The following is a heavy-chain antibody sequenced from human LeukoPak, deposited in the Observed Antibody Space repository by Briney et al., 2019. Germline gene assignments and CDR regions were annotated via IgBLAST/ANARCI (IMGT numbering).Heavy chain of an antibody. J-gene: IGHJ5*02. CDR2: IYTSGST. Sequence: SETLSLTCTVSGGSISSYYWSWIRQPPGKGLEWIGYIYTSGSTNYNPSLKSRVTISVDTSKNQFSLKLSSVTAADTAVYYCARQGLMIGFDPWGQGTLVTVSS. V-gene: IGHV4-4*09. D-gene: IGHD3-22*01. CDR3: ARQGLMIGFDP. CDR1: GGSISSYY.